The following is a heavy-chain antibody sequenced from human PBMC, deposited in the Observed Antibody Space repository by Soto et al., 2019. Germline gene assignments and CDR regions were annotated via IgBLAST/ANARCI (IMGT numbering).Heavy chain of an antibody. CDR1: GFTVSSNY. CDR2: IYSGGST. Sequence: GGSLRLSCAASGFTVSSNYMSWVRQAPGKGLEWVSVIYSGGSTYYADSGKGRFTISRDNSKNTLYLQMNSLRAEDTAVYYCARSYYDFQNYYYYGMDVWGQGTTVTVSS. J-gene: IGHJ6*02. V-gene: IGHV3-53*01. CDR3: ARSYYDFQNYYYYGMDV. D-gene: IGHD3-3*01.